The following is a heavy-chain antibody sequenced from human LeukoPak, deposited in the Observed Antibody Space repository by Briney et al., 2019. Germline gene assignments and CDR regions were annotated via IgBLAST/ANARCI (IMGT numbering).Heavy chain of an antibody. CDR2: ISGSGGST. D-gene: IGHD3-9*01. J-gene: IGHJ4*02. CDR3: ARDPYYDILTGYVRD. CDR1: RFTFSSYA. V-gene: IGHV3-23*01. Sequence: PGGSLRLSCAASRFTFSSYAMSWVRQAPGKGLEWVSAISGSGGSTYHADSVKGRFIISRDNSKNTLYLQMNSLRAEDTAVYYCARDPYYDILTGYVRDWGQGTLVTVSS.